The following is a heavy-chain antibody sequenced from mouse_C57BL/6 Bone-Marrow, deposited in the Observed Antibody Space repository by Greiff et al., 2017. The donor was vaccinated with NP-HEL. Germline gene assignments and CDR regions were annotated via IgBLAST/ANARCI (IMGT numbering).Heavy chain of an antibody. J-gene: IGHJ4*01. CDR1: GFNIKDYY. V-gene: IGHV14-2*01. D-gene: IGHD1-1*01. CDR3: ASWDYGSSPYYYAMDY. CDR2: IDPEDGET. Sequence: DVQLQESGAELVKPGASVKLSCTASGFNIKDYYMHWVKQRTEQGLEWIGRIDPEDGETKYAPKFQGKATITADTSSNTAYLQLSSLTSEDTAVYYCASWDYGSSPYYYAMDYWGQGTSVTVSS.